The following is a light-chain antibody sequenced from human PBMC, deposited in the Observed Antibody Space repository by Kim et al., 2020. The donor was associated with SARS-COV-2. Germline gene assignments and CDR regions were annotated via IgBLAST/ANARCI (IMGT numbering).Light chain of an antibody. CDR3: QHHNNGPPYT. V-gene: IGKV3-15*01. J-gene: IGKJ2*01. Sequence: VSPSDSATHSCRDSETVGSHLAWYQQKPGQAPRLLIYSASTRATGIPPRFRGSGSGTEFTLTISSLQSEDSAIYFCQHHNNGPPYTFGQGTKLEI. CDR2: SAS. CDR1: ETVGSH.